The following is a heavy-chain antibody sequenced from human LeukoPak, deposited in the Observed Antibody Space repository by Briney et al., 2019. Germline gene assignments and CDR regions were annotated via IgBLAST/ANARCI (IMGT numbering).Heavy chain of an antibody. V-gene: IGHV4-34*01. CDR1: GGSFSGYY. J-gene: IGHJ5*02. CDR3: ARHPEDIVLMVYAPRNNWFDP. CDR2: INHSGST. Sequence: SETLSLTCAVYGGSFSGYYWSWIRQPPGKGLEWIGEINHSGSTNYNPSLKSRVTISVDTSKNQFSLKLSSVTAADTAVYYCARHPEDIVLMVYAPRNNWFDPWGQGTLVTVSS. D-gene: IGHD2-8*01.